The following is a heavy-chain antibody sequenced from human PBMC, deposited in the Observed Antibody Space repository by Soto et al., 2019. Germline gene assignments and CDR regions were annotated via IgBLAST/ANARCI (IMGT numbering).Heavy chain of an antibody. CDR1: GFSLSTGDVA. CDR3: SHREASSFDF. Sequence: KESGPTLVKPTQTLTLTCNFSGFSLSTGDVAVGWIRQPPGKALEWLALIYGNDDKRYSPSLRSRLTITKDTSKNQVVLTMANMDPVDTATYFCSHREASSFDFWGQGTLVTVSS. V-gene: IGHV2-5*01. J-gene: IGHJ4*02. D-gene: IGHD6-6*01. CDR2: IYGNDDK.